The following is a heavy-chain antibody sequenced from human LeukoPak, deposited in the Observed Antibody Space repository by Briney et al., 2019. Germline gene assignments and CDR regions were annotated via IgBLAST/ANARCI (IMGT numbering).Heavy chain of an antibody. CDR3: ARVYLRFDAFDI. J-gene: IGHJ3*02. CDR1: GGSISSYY. V-gene: IGHV4-59*01. Sequence: SETLSLTCTVSGGSISSYYWSWIRQPPGKGLEWIGYIYYSGSTNYNPSLKSRVTISVDTSKNQFSLKLSSVTAADTAVYYCARVYLRFDAFDIWGQGTMVTVSS. CDR2: IYYSGST. D-gene: IGHD2/OR15-2a*01.